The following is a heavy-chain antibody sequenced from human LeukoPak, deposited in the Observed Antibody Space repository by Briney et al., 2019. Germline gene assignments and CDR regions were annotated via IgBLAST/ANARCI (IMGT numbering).Heavy chain of an antibody. Sequence: GASVKVSCKASGGTFSSYAISWVRQAPGQGLEWMGGIIPIFGTANYAQKFQGRVTITADESTSTAYMDLRSLKSDDTAVYYCARDGESGAFDIWGQGTMVTISS. CDR3: ARDGESGAFDI. D-gene: IGHD3-10*01. V-gene: IGHV1-69*13. CDR1: GGTFSSYA. CDR2: IIPIFGTA. J-gene: IGHJ3*02.